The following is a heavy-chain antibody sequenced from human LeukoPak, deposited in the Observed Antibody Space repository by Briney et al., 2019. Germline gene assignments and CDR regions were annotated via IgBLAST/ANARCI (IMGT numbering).Heavy chain of an antibody. D-gene: IGHD3-10*01. CDR1: GFTFDDYA. J-gene: IGHJ4*02. V-gene: IGHV3-9*01. CDR3: AKDISYYYGSGSSLFDY. Sequence: GGSLRLSCAASGFTFDDYAMHCVRQGLGKGLEWVSGISWNSGSIAYADSVKGRFTISRDNAKKSLYLQMNSLRAEDTALYYCAKDISYYYGSGSSLFDYWGQGTLVTVSS. CDR2: ISWNSGSI.